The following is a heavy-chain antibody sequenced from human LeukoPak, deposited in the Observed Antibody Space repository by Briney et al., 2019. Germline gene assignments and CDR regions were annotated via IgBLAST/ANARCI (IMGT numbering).Heavy chain of an antibody. CDR3: AREMAVAGPDLGFDY. Sequence: ASVKVSCEASGYTFISYYMHWVRQAPGQGLEWMGIINPSGGSTSYAQKFQGRVTMTRDMSTSTVYMELSSLRSEDTAVYYCAREMAVAGPDLGFDYWGQGTLVTVSS. D-gene: IGHD6-19*01. V-gene: IGHV1-46*01. J-gene: IGHJ4*02. CDR1: GYTFISYY. CDR2: INPSGGST.